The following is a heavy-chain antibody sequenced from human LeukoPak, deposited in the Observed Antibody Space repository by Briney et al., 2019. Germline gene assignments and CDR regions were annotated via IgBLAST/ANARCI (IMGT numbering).Heavy chain of an antibody. D-gene: IGHD5-24*01. J-gene: IGHJ4*02. V-gene: IGHV4-39*01. CDR1: GGSISSSSYF. Sequence: SETLSLTCTVSGGSISSSSYFWGWIRQPPGKGLEWIGGIYYTGSTYYNPSLKSRVTISVDTSKNQFSLRLSSVTAADTAFYYCARHQRDGHNRDLLDYWGQGTLVTVSS. CDR2: IYYTGST. CDR3: ARHQRDGHNRDLLDY.